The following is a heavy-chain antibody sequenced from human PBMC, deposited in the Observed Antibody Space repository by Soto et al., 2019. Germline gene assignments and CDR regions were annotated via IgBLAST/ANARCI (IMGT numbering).Heavy chain of an antibody. CDR3: ARVRAGFSWRGRRDNGFDP. CDR1: GGSISGGGYY. Sequence: LSLTCTVSGGSISGGGYYWSWVRQHPGKGLEWIAYIYYSGSTYYNPSLKSRVSISLDTSKTRFPLKLSSVTAADTAVYYCARVRAGFSWRGRRDNGFDPWGQGTLVTVSS. CDR2: IYYSGST. V-gene: IGHV4-31*03. D-gene: IGHD3-3*01. J-gene: IGHJ5*02.